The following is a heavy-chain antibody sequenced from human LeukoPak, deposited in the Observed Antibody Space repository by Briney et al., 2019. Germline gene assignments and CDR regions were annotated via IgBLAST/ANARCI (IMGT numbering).Heavy chain of an antibody. CDR1: GGSISSYY. D-gene: IGHD3-10*01. J-gene: IGHJ4*02. CDR3: ARQLDYYGSGSYYPYFDY. Sequence: PSETLSLTCTVSGGSISSYYWSWIRQPAGKGLEWIGRIYTSGSTNYNPSLKSRVTMSVDTSKNQFSLKLSSVTAADTAVYYCARQLDYYGSGSYYPYFDYWGQGTLVTVSS. V-gene: IGHV4-4*07. CDR2: IYTSGST.